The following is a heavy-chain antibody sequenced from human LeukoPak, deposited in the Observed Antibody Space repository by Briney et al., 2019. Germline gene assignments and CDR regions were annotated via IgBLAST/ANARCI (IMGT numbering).Heavy chain of an antibody. CDR1: GFTFSSYS. V-gene: IGHV3-21*01. J-gene: IGHJ4*02. CDR3: ARVKGAYGDSPFDY. D-gene: IGHD4-17*01. CDR2: ISSSSSYI. Sequence: GGSLRLSCAASGFTFSSYSMNWVRQAPGQGLEWVSSISSSSSYIYYADSVKGRFTISRDNAKNSLYLQMNSLRAEDTAVYYCARVKGAYGDSPFDYWGQGTLVTVSS.